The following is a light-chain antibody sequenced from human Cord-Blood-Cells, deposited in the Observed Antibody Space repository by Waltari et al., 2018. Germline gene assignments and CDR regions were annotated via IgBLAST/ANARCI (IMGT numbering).Light chain of an antibody. CDR2: SNT. CDR3: AAWDDSLNGPV. CDR1: SSNIGSNT. Sequence: QSVLTPPPSASGTPGQRVTISFSGRSSNIGSNTLHWYQQLPGTAPKLLIYSNTQRPSVVPARFSGSKSGTSVSLAISGLQCEDGADYYCAAWDDSLNGPVFGGGTKLTVL. J-gene: IGLJ3*02. V-gene: IGLV1-44*01.